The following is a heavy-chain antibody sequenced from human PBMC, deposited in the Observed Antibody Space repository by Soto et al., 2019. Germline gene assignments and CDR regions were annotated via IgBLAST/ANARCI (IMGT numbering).Heavy chain of an antibody. J-gene: IGHJ4*02. CDR3: ARDWAEIGTGYYQLDY. V-gene: IGHV3-30-3*01. Sequence: GGSLRLSCAASGFTFSSYSVHWVRQAPGKGLDWVAGISYDGINKYYADSVKGRFTISRDNSRSTLYLHMNSLRTEDTAVYYCARDWAEIGTGYYQLDYWGQGTLVNVSS. D-gene: IGHD3-22*01. CDR2: ISYDGINK. CDR1: GFTFSSYS.